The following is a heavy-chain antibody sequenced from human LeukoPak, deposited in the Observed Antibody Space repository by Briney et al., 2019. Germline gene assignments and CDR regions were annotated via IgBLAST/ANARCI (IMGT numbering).Heavy chain of an antibody. V-gene: IGHV4-61*02. J-gene: IGHJ4*02. CDR1: GGSISSGSYY. CDR2: IYTSGST. Sequence: SETLSLTCTVSGGSISSGSYYWSWIRQPAGKGLEWIGRIYTSGSTNYNPSPKSRVTISVDTSKNQFSLKLSSVTAADTAVYYCARQALKAYTYFDYWGQGTLVTVSS. CDR3: ARQALKAYTYFDY. D-gene: IGHD2-2*02.